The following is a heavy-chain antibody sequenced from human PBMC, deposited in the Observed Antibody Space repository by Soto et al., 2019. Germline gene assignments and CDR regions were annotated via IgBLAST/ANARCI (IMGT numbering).Heavy chain of an antibody. CDR3: AIDLWVEPELYYYGMDV. CDR2: IFYSGTT. D-gene: IGHD1-1*01. CDR1: GGSVSSGSYY. Sequence: SETLSLTCTVSGGSVSSGSYYWSWIQQPPGKGLEWIGHIFYSGTTYYNPSLKSRLTISVDTSKNHFSLRLTSVTAADTAVYYCAIDLWVEPELYYYGMDVWGQGTTVTVSS. V-gene: IGHV4-30-4*08. J-gene: IGHJ6*02.